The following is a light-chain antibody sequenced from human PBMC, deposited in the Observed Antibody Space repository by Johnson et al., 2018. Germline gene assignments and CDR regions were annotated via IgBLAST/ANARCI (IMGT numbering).Light chain of an antibody. CDR2: ENN. V-gene: IGLV1-51*02. CDR1: SSNIGNNY. Sequence: QSVLTQPPSVSAAPGQKVTISCSGSSSNIGNNYVSWYQQLPGTAPKLLIYENNKRPSGIPDRFSGSKSGTSATLGINGLQNGDEADYYCGTWDSSLSAGNVFGTGTKVTVI. CDR3: GTWDSSLSAGNV. J-gene: IGLJ1*01.